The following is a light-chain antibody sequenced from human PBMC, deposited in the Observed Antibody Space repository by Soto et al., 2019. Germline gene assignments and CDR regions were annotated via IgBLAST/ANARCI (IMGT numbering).Light chain of an antibody. CDR2: DAS. V-gene: IGKV3-11*01. CDR1: QSVSSY. CDR3: QQRNNWPPIT. J-gene: IGKJ5*01. Sequence: EIVLTQSPVTLSLSPGERATLSCRASQSVSSYLAWYQQKPGQAPRSLIYDASNRATVIPSRFSGSVSGTDFTLTIDTLPPEDFAIYYCQQRNNWPPITFGQGTRLEI.